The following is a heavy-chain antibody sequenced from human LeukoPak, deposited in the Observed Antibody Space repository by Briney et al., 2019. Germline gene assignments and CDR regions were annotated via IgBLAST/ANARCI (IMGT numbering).Heavy chain of an antibody. CDR1: GFTFSSYA. Sequence: PGGSLRLSCAASGFTFSSYAMSWVRQAPGKGLEWVSAISGSGGSTYYADSVKGRFTISRENSKNTPYLQMNSLRAEDTAVYDCARKFTVTTGLWFDPWGEGSLLTVSS. V-gene: IGHV3-23*01. D-gene: IGHD4-17*01. CDR2: ISGSGGST. J-gene: IGHJ5*02. CDR3: ARKFTVTTGLWFDP.